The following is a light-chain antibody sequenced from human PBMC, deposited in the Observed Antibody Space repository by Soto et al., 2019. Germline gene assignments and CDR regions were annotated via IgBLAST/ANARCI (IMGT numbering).Light chain of an antibody. J-gene: IGKJ1*01. CDR2: ATS. Sequence: IVMTQSPATLSVSPGERATLCCTASQSVYTHLAWYQQKPGQVPRLLIYATSTRATGIPARFTGSGSGTEFTLTINSLQSEDFAIYYCQQYYKWPSFGQGTKVDIK. CDR1: QSVYTH. CDR3: QQYYKWPS. V-gene: IGKV3-15*01.